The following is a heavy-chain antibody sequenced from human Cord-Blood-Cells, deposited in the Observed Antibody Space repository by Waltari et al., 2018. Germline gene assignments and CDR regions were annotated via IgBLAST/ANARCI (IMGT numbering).Heavy chain of an antibody. V-gene: IGHV4-31*03. CDR2: IYYSGST. D-gene: IGHD3-22*01. Sequence: QVQLQESGPGLVKPSQTLALTCTVSGGSTSSGGYYWSWIRQHPGKGLEWIGYIYYSGSTYYNPSLKSRVTISVDTSKNQFSLKLSSVTAADTAVYYCARGLVYDSSGYYYYYGMDVWGQGTTVTVSS. CDR1: GGSTSSGGYY. J-gene: IGHJ6*02. CDR3: ARGLVYDSSGYYYYYGMDV.